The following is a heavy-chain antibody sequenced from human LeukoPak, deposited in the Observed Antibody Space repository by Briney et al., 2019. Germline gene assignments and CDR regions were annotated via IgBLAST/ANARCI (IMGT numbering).Heavy chain of an antibody. J-gene: IGHJ3*02. CDR2: INTSGGST. Sequence: ASVTVSFKASGYTFTIYYIHWVRQAPGQGLECMGIINTSGGSTSYAQKFQGRVTMTRDASTSTVYMELSSPRSEDTAVYYCARLTGKKAFDIWGQGTMVTVSS. CDR3: ARLTGKKAFDI. D-gene: IGHD1-20*01. V-gene: IGHV1-46*01. CDR1: GYTFTIYY.